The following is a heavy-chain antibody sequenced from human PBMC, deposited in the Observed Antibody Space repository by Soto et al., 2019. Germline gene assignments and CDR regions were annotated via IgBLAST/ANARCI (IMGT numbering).Heavy chain of an antibody. J-gene: IGHJ4*02. D-gene: IGHD1-26*01. CDR2: IWYDGSNK. CDR1: GFSFSNYA. V-gene: IGHV3-33*01. CDR3: TRDPYGGSRYYFDS. Sequence: GGSLRLSWAASGFSFSNYAMHWVRQAPGKGLEWVAVIWYDGSNKYYADPVKGRFTISKDNSQTTVYLQMNSLRAEDTAVYYCTRDPYGGSRYYFDSWGKGTPVTVSS.